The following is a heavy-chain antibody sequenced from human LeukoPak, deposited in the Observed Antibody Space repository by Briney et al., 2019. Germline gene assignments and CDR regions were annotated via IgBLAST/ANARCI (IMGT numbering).Heavy chain of an antibody. CDR2: IIPIFGTA. CDR1: GGTFSSYA. J-gene: IGHJ4*02. V-gene: IGHV1-69*05. CDR3: ARTTGVTGYPRIEYYFDY. Sequence: SVKVSCKASGGTFSSYAISWVRQAPGQGLEWMGGIIPIFGTANYAQKFQGRVTITTDESTSTAYMELSSLRSEDTAVYYCARTTGVTGYPRIEYYFDYWGQGTLVTVSS. D-gene: IGHD3-10*01.